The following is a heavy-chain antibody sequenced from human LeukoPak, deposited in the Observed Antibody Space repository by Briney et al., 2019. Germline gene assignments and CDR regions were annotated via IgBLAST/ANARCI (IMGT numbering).Heavy chain of an antibody. D-gene: IGHD1-26*01. CDR1: GFTFSNYW. CDR2: IRYDGSNK. CDR3: AKSRDSGSYYPTYYFDY. J-gene: IGHJ4*02. V-gene: IGHV3-30*02. Sequence: GGSLRLSCAASGFTFSNYWMSWVRQAPGKGLEWVAFIRYDGSNKYYADSVKGRFTISRDNSKNTLYLQMNSLRAEDTAVYYCAKSRDSGSYYPTYYFDYWGQGTLVTVSS.